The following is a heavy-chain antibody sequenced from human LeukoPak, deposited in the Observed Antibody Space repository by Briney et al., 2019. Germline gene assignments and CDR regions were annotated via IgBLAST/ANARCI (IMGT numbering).Heavy chain of an antibody. CDR3: ARVTNYVWGSYRPFYYYYMDV. Sequence: GESLKISCKGSGYSFTSYWIGWVRQMPGKGLEWMGIIYPGDSDTRYSPSFEGQVTISADKSISTAYLQWSSLKASDTAMYYCARVTNYVWGSYRPFYYYYMDVWGKGTTVTVSS. D-gene: IGHD3-16*02. J-gene: IGHJ6*03. V-gene: IGHV5-51*01. CDR1: GYSFTSYW. CDR2: IYPGDSDT.